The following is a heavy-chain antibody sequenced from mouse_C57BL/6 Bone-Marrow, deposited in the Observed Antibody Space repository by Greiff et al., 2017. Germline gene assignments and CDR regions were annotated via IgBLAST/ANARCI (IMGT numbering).Heavy chain of an antibody. D-gene: IGHD2-3*01. V-gene: IGHV2-6*01. CDR3: ARAADGYRFAY. CDR2: IWGVGST. CDR1: GFSLTSYG. Sequence: VMLVESGPGLVAPSQSLSITCTVSGFSLTSYGVDWVRQSPGKGLEWLGVIWGVGSTNYNSALKSRLSISKDNSKSQVFLKMNSLQTDDTAMYYCARAADGYRFAYWGQGTLVTVSA. J-gene: IGHJ3*01.